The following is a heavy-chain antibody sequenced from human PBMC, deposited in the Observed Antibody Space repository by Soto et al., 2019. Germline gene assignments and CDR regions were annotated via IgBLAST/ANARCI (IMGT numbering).Heavy chain of an antibody. CDR3: ARASSSGSYFDY. J-gene: IGHJ4*02. Sequence: GGSLRLSCAASGFTFRSFSMNWVRQAPGEGLEWVSSISSSSNYMYYADSLKVRFTISRDNAKDSLFLQMHSLRAEDTAVYYCARASSSGSYFDYWGQGTLVTVSS. CDR2: ISSSSNYM. CDR1: GFTFRSFS. D-gene: IGHD6-6*01. V-gene: IGHV3-21*01.